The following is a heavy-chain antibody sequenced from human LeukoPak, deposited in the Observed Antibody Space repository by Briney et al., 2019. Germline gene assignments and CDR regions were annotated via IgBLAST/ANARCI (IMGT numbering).Heavy chain of an antibody. CDR2: IIPIFGTA. J-gene: IGHJ5*02. Sequence: ASVKVSCKASGFTFTSYDINWVRQAPGQGLEWMGGIIPIFGTANYAQKFQGRVTITADESTSTAYMELSSLRSEDTAVYYCASDLEGSLGQQLGWFDPWGQGTLVTVSS. V-gene: IGHV1-69*13. D-gene: IGHD6-13*01. CDR1: GFTFTSYD. CDR3: ASDLEGSLGQQLGWFDP.